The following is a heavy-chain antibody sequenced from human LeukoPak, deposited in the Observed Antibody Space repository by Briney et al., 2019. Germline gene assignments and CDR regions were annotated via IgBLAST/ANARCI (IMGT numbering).Heavy chain of an antibody. CDR2: IAYDGGNK. CDR3: AKEGYYGSGSFPDY. V-gene: IGHV3-30*18. Sequence: GGSLRLSCAASGFTFSSYGMHWVRQAPGKGLEWVGAIAYDGGNKYYPDSVKGRFTISRDNSKNTLYLQMNSLRAEGTAVYYCAKEGYYGSGSFPDYWGQGTLVTVSS. CDR1: GFTFSSYG. D-gene: IGHD3-10*01. J-gene: IGHJ4*02.